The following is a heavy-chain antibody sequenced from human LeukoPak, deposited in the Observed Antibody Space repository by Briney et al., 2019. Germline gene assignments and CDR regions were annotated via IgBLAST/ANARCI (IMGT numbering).Heavy chain of an antibody. J-gene: IGHJ4*02. CDR3: ARNAIVAGTLD. D-gene: IGHD6-19*01. CDR2: INPSGGST. CDR1: GYTFTSYY. Sequence: GASVKVSCKASGYTFTSYYMHWVRQAPGQGLEWMGIINPSGGSTSYAQKFQGRVTMTRDTSTSTVYMELSSLRSEDTAAYYCARNAIVAGTLDWGQGTLVTVSS. V-gene: IGHV1-46*01.